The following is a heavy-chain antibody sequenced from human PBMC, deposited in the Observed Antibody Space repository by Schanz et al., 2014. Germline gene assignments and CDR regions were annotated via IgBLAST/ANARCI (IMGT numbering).Heavy chain of an antibody. CDR1: GFTFSRNA. Sequence: EVQLVESGGGLVQPGGSLRLSCAASGFTFSRNAMNWVCQAPGKGLEWVSYNSATSAKIDYADSVQGRFTISRDNAKNSLYLQMSSLRDEDTAVYYCAKDPSYGSDWVKYLDHWGRGTLVTVSS. CDR2: NSATSAKI. J-gene: IGHJ4*02. D-gene: IGHD1-26*01. V-gene: IGHV3-48*02. CDR3: AKDPSYGSDWVKYLDH.